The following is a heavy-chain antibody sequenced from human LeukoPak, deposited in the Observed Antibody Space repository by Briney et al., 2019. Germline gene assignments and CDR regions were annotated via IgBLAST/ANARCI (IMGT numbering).Heavy chain of an antibody. J-gene: IGHJ4*02. Sequence: WASVKVSCKASGGTFSSYAISWVRQAPGQGLEWMGGIIPIFGTANYAQKFQGRVTITTDESTSTAYMELSSLRSEDTAVYYCARGEVVRGVSSFDYWGQGTLVTVSS. CDR2: IIPIFGTA. V-gene: IGHV1-69*05. CDR1: GGTFSSYA. D-gene: IGHD3-10*01. CDR3: ARGEVVRGVSSFDY.